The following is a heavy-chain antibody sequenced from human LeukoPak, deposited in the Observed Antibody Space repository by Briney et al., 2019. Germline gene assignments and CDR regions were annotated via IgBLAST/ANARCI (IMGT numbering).Heavy chain of an antibody. CDR2: TSSSSSTI. CDR3: ARDQLYYYDSSGYYTFDY. CDR1: EFSVNSNY. Sequence: PGGSLRLSCAVSEFSVNSNYMNWVRQAPGKGLEWVSYTSSSSSTIYYADSVKGRFTISRDNAKNSLYLQMNSLRAEDTAVYYCARDQLYYYDSSGYYTFDYWGQGTLVTVSS. V-gene: IGHV3-48*01. J-gene: IGHJ4*02. D-gene: IGHD3-22*01.